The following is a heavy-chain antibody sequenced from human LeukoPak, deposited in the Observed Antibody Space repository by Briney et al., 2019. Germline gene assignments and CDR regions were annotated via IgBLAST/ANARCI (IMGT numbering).Heavy chain of an antibody. D-gene: IGHD2-15*01. Sequence: ASVRVSCKASGYTFVTYGITWVRQAPGQGLEWMGWINTYKGDTDYAQKFQDRVTMTRDTSTSTAYMELRSLRSDDTAIYYCASCSVADPCRWLDPWGQGTPVTVSS. CDR2: INTYKGDT. V-gene: IGHV1-18*01. CDR3: ASCSVADPCRWLDP. CDR1: GYTFVTYG. J-gene: IGHJ5*02.